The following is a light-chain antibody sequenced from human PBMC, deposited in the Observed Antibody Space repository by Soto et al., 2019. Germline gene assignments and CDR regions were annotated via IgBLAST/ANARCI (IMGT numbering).Light chain of an antibody. CDR1: QSVSSD. CDR3: QQYNNWPIT. Sequence: ENVLTQSPGTLSLSPGERATLSCRASQSVSSDYLAWYQQKPGQPPRLLIYEASTRATGIPARFSGSGSGTEFTLTVSSLQSEDFAVYYCQQYNNWPITFGQGTRLEIK. V-gene: IGKV3-15*01. J-gene: IGKJ5*01. CDR2: EAS.